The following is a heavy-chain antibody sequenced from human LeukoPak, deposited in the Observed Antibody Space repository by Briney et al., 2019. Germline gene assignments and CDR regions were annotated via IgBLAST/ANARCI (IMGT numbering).Heavy chain of an antibody. J-gene: IGHJ1*01. V-gene: IGHV3-23*01. CDR1: GFTFSSYG. D-gene: IGHD3-22*01. Sequence: TGGSLRLSCAASGFTFSSYGMSWVRQAPGKGLEWVSAISGSGGSTYYADSVKGRFTISRDNSKNTLYLQMNSLRAEDTAVYYCAKGGLHYYDDSPETFQHWGQGTLVTVSS. CDR2: ISGSGGST. CDR3: AKGGLHYYDDSPETFQH.